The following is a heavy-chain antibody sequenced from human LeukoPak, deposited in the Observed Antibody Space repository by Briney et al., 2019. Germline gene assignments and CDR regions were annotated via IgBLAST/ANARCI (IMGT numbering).Heavy chain of an antibody. Sequence: SETLSLTCTVSGGSISSYYWSWIRQPPGKGLKWIGYIYYSGSTKYNPSLKSRVTISVDTSKNQFSLNLSSVTAADTALYYCARHFFVGAEDAFDIWGQGTMVTVSS. D-gene: IGHD2/OR15-2a*01. CDR3: ARHFFVGAEDAFDI. J-gene: IGHJ3*02. CDR2: IYYSGST. V-gene: IGHV4-59*08. CDR1: GGSISSYY.